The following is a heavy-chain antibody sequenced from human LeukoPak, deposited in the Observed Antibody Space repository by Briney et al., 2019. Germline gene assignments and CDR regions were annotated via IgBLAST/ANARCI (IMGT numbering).Heavy chain of an antibody. CDR2: IYYSGSN. CDR1: GGSISSYY. D-gene: IGHD3-10*01. V-gene: IGHV4-59*01. CDR3: AGSGKYYFDY. Sequence: SETLSLTCTVSGGSISSYYWSWIRQPPGKGLEWIGYIYYSGSNNYNPSLKSRVTVSVGTSKNQFSLKLSSVTAADTAVYYCAGSGKYYFDYWGQGTLVTVSS. J-gene: IGHJ4*02.